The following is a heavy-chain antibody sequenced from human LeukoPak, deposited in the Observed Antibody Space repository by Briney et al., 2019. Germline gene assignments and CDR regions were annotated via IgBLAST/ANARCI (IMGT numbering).Heavy chain of an antibody. Sequence: ASVKVSCKASGYTFTSYDINWVRQAPGQGLEWMGWINPNSGGTHYAQSFLGRVILTRDTSISTAYMELSRLRSDDTAVYYCAREDYYYMDVWGKGTTVTVSS. CDR3: AREDYYYMDV. V-gene: IGHV1-2*02. CDR2: INPNSGGT. CDR1: GYTFTSYD. J-gene: IGHJ6*03.